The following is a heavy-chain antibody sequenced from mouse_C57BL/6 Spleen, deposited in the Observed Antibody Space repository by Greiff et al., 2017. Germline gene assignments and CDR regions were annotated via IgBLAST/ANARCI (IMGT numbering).Heavy chain of an antibody. J-gene: IGHJ2*01. V-gene: IGHV14-2*01. CDR1: GFNIKDYY. D-gene: IGHD1-1*01. CDR2: IDPEDGET. CDR3: ARPPCITTAGDYFDY. Sequence: VQLQQSGAELVKPGASVKLSCTASGFNIKDYYMHWVKQRTEQGLEWIGRIDPEDGETKYAPKFQGKATITADTSANTAYLQLSSLTAEDTAVYYCARPPCITTAGDYFDYWGQGTTLTVSS.